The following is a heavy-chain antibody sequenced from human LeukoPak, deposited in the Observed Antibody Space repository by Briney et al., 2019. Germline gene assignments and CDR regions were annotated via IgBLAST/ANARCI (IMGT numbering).Heavy chain of an antibody. CDR1: GGAFSGYY. CDR3: ARVRGDFWSGYYRDDYYYYYGMDV. J-gene: IGHJ6*02. CDR2: INHSGST. D-gene: IGHD3-3*01. V-gene: IGHV4-34*01. Sequence: PSETVSLTCAVYGGAFSGYYWSWIRQPPGKGLEWIGEINHSGSTNYNPSLKSRVTISVDTSKNQFSLKLSSVTAADTAVYYCARVRGDFWSGYYRDDYYYYYGMDVWGQGTTVPVSS.